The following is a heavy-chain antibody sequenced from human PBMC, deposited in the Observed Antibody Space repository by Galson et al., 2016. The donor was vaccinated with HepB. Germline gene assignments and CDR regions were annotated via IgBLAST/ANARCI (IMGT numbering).Heavy chain of an antibody. J-gene: IGHJ4*02. CDR3: ARTHRKTAYDY. V-gene: IGHV2-70*04. Sequence: PALVKPTQTLTLTCTVPGFSLNTTGMRVSWIRQPPGKTLEWLARIDWEDDKLYSTSLKTRLTISRDTSKNRVVLIMANIDPVDTGTYYCARTHRKTAYDYWGQGTLVTVSS. CDR1: GFSLNTTGMR. CDR2: IDWEDDK.